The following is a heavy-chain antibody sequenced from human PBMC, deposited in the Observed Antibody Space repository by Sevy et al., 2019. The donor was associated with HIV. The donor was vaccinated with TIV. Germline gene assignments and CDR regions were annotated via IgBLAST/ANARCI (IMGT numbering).Heavy chain of an antibody. D-gene: IGHD4-17*01. CDR3: ARDDYGGNLDAFDI. CDR2: INSDGRST. J-gene: IGHJ3*02. CDR1: GFTFSSYW. V-gene: IGHV3-74*01. Sequence: GGSLRLSCAASGFTFSSYWMHWVRQAPGKGLVWVSRINSDGRSTSYADSVKGRFTISRDNAKNTLYLQMNSLRAEDTAVYYCARDDYGGNLDAFDIWGQGTMVTVSS.